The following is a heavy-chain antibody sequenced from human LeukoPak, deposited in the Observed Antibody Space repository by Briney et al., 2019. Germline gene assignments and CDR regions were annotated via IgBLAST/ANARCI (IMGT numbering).Heavy chain of an antibody. Sequence: ASVKVSCKASGYTFIAYGISWVRQAPGQGLEWMGWINPNSGGTNYAQNFQGWVTMTRDTSISTAYMELSRLRSDDTAVYYCARGTRSVVVVPAASLDYWGQGTLVTVSS. D-gene: IGHD2-2*01. CDR2: INPNSGGT. V-gene: IGHV1-2*04. J-gene: IGHJ4*02. CDR1: GYTFIAYG. CDR3: ARGTRSVVVVPAASLDY.